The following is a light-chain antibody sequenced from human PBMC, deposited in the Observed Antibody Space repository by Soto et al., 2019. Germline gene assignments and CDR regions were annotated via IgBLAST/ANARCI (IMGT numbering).Light chain of an antibody. V-gene: IGKV3D-15*01. CDR1: QSISIN. CDR3: QQYNSYWT. CDR2: GAS. J-gene: IGKJ1*01. Sequence: EIVLTQCPGTLPVSPGDRVTLSCRASQSISINLAWYQHKPGQAPRLLIHGASTRATGVPARISGSGSGTDFTLTISSLEPEDFATYYCQQYNSYWTFGQGTKVDI.